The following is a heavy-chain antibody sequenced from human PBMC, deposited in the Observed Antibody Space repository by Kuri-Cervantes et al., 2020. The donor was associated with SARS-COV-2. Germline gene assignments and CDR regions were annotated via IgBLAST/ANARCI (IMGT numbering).Heavy chain of an antibody. CDR1: GGTLSTYT. V-gene: IGHV1-69*04. CDR3: ARDSEFTRDAFEI. Sequence: SVKVSCKASGGTLSTYTVTWVRQAPGQGLEWMGRIIPVLRVENYAQKFQVRVTITADKSTNTAYMELTSLRSEDTAVYYCARDSEFTRDAFEIWGQGTMVTVSS. CDR2: IIPVLRVE. J-gene: IGHJ3*02.